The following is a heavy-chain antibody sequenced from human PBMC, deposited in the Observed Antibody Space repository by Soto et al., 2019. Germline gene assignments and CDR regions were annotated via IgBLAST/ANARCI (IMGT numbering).Heavy chain of an antibody. CDR2: ISAYNGNT. J-gene: IGHJ6*02. D-gene: IGHD4-4*01. V-gene: IGHV1-18*01. CDR3: ARDRSNYVAHYGMDV. Sequence: QVQLVQSGAEVKKPGASVKVSCKASGYTFNSYGISWVRQAPGQGLEWMGWISAYNGNTNYAQKLQGRVTMTTDTCTSTAYMELRSLRSDDTAVYYCARDRSNYVAHYGMDVWGQGTTVTVSS. CDR1: GYTFNSYG.